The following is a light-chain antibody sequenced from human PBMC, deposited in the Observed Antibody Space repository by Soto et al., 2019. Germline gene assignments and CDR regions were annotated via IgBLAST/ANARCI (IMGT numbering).Light chain of an antibody. V-gene: IGKV4-1*01. CDR1: QGIGDT. Sequence: VLTQSPATLSVSPGEGVTLSCRASQGIGDTLAWYQQKPGQPPKLLIYWASTRESGVPDRFSGSGSGTDFTLTISSLQAEDVPVYYCQQYYSTPTFGQGTKLEIK. J-gene: IGKJ2*01. CDR2: WAS. CDR3: QQYYSTPT.